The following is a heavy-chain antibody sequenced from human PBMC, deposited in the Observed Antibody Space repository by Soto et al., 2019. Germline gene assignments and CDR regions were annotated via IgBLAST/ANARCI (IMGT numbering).Heavy chain of an antibody. V-gene: IGHV4-59*08. D-gene: IGHD1-26*01. Sequence: TETVSLTWTVSGGTISSWYWSWFRQPPGKGLEWIAYIYYSGSTNCNPSLKSRVTISVDTSKNQFSLKLSSVTAAYTDVYYCTTRYGSALDYWGQGTLVTVSS. J-gene: IGHJ4*02. CDR1: GGTISSWY. CDR3: TTRYGSALDY. CDR2: IYYSGST.